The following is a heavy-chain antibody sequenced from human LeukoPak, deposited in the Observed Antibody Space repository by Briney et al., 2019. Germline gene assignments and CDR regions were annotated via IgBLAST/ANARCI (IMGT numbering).Heavy chain of an antibody. CDR3: WRDSPYDASL. V-gene: IGHV3-21*01. CDR1: GFILSIYT. J-gene: IGHJ4*02. D-gene: IGHD3-16*01. CDR2: ITSSTNDM. Sequence: TRGSLRLSCAASGFILSIYTIHWVRQAPGKGLEWVSSITSSTNDMHYADSLRGRFTVSRDNANNSLHLQVDSLRVEHTAVYYCWRDSPYDASLWGQGTLVTVSS.